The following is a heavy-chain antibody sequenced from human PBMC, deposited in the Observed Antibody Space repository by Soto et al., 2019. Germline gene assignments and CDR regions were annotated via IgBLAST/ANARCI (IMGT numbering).Heavy chain of an antibody. V-gene: IGHV5-10-1*01. Sequence: GESLKISCQASGYSFTTYWISWVRQMPGKGLECMGRIDPTDSYTDYGPSFEGHVTMSVDRSINTAYLEWSSLKASDSAMYYCARQSSGWYNWFDPWGQGTLVTVS. CDR3: ARQSSGWYNWFDP. CDR1: GYSFTTYW. J-gene: IGHJ5*02. CDR2: IDPTDSYT. D-gene: IGHD6-19*01.